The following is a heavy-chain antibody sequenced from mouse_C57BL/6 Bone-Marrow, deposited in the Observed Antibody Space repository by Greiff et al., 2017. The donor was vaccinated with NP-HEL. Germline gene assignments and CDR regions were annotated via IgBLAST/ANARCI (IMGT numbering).Heavy chain of an antibody. J-gene: IGHJ1*03. Sequence: EVQGVESGEGLVKPGGSLKLSCAASGFTFSSYAMSWVRQTPEKRLEWVAYISSGGDYIYYADTVKGRFTISRDNARNTLYLQMSSLKSEDTAMYYCTRDRDGSSNWYFDVWGTGTTVTVSS. D-gene: IGHD1-1*01. CDR2: ISSGGDYI. V-gene: IGHV5-9-1*02. CDR1: GFTFSSYA. CDR3: TRDRDGSSNWYFDV.